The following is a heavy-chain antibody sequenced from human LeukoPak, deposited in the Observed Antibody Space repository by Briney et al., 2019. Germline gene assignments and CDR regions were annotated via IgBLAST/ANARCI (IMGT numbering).Heavy chain of an antibody. CDR3: TRDLYSSSSDPGY. D-gene: IGHD6-6*01. V-gene: IGHV3-49*03. J-gene: IGHJ4*02. CDR1: GFTFGDYA. Sequence: GGSLRLSCTASGFTFGDYAMSWFRQAPGKGLEWVGIIRSKAYGGTTEYAASVKGRFTISRDDSKSIAYLQMNSLKTEDTAVYYCTRDLYSSSSDPGYWGQGTLVTVSS. CDR2: IRSKAYGGTT.